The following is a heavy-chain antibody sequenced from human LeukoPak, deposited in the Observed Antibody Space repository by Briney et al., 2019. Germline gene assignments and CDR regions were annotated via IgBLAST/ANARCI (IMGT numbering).Heavy chain of an antibody. J-gene: IGHJ4*02. CDR3: ARHGAGYCSSTSCYDFDY. V-gene: IGHV4-39*07. CDR2: IYYSGST. D-gene: IGHD2-2*01. CDR1: GGSISSSSYY. Sequence: KSSETLSLTCTVSGGSISSSSYYWGWIRQPPGKGLEWIGSIYYSGSTYYNPSLKSRVTISVDTSKNQFSLKLSSVTAADTAVYYCARHGAGYCSSTSCYDFDYWGQGTLVTVSS.